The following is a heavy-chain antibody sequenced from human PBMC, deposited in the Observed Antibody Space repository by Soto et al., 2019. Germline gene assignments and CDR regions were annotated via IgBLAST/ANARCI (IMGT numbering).Heavy chain of an antibody. CDR2: IYWDDDK. CDR1: GFSLSTSGVG. V-gene: IGHV2-5*02. Sequence: QITLKESGPTLVKPTQTLTLTCTFAGFSLSTSGVGVGWIRQPPGKALEWLALIYWDDDKRYSPSLKSRLTSTKDTSKNQVVLTMTNMDPVDTATYYCAREIVVVVAATAGAYFDYWGQGTLVTVSS. D-gene: IGHD2-15*01. J-gene: IGHJ4*02. CDR3: AREIVVVVAATAGAYFDY.